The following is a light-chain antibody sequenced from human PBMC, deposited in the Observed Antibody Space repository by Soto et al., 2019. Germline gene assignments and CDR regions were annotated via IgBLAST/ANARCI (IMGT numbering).Light chain of an antibody. CDR2: DAS. CDR3: QQSSNWPPEVT. J-gene: IGKJ3*01. Sequence: IVLTQSPDTLSLSPGERATLSCRASQSVSSSLAWYQQKPGQAPRLLIYDASNRATGIPARFSGSGSGTDFTLTISSLEPEDFAVYYCQQSSNWPPEVTFGPGTKVDIK. CDR1: QSVSSS. V-gene: IGKV3-11*01.